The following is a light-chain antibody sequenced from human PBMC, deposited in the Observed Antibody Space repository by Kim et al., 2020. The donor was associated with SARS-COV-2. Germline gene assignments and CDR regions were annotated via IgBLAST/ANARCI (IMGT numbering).Light chain of an antibody. CDR3: NARDSSGNNLV. CDR1: SLRSYY. V-gene: IGLV3-19*01. CDR2: GKD. J-gene: IGLJ2*01. Sequence: ALGQTVRITCQGDSLRSYYASWYQQKPGQAPVLVMYGKDSRPSGIPDRFSGSRSGNTVSLTISGAQAEDEADYYCNARDSSGNNLVFGGGTQLTVL.